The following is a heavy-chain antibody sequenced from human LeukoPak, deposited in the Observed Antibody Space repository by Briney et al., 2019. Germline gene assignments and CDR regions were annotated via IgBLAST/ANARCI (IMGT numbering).Heavy chain of an antibody. J-gene: IGHJ4*02. CDR3: ARDPQWYSSSWYSDY. D-gene: IGHD6-13*01. V-gene: IGHV1-18*01. CDR1: GYTFTSYG. Sequence: GASVKVSCKASGYTFTSYGISWVRQAPGQGLEWMGWISAYNGNTNYAQKLRGRVTMTTDTSTSTAYMELRSLRSDDTAVYYCARDPQWYSSSWYSDYWGQGTLVTVSS. CDR2: ISAYNGNT.